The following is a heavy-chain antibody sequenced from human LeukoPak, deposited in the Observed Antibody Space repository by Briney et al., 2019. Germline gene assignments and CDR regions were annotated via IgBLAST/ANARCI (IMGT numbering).Heavy chain of an antibody. V-gene: IGHV3-7*01. CDR3: ARARYCSDIRCYKDY. CDR2: IKPDGSEK. D-gene: IGHD2-2*02. J-gene: IGHJ4*02. CDR1: GFTFTTFW. Sequence: GGSLRLSCAASGFTFTTFWLSWVGRAQGRGREGVANIKPDGSEKYYVDSVKGRFTISRDNAKNSLYLQMNSLRAEDTAVYYCARARYCSDIRCYKDYWGQGTLVTVSS.